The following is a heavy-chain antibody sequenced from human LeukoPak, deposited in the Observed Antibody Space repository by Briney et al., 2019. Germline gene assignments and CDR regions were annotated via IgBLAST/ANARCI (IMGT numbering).Heavy chain of an antibody. CDR1: GDTFTRYG. CDR3: ARNGPWAYEALDM. CDR2: ISNYNGDT. J-gene: IGHJ3*02. V-gene: IGHV1-18*01. D-gene: IGHD7-27*01. Sequence: ATVKVPYKPSGDTFTRYGIRWVRQVPGQGLEWMRWISNYNGDTNYAQKLQGRVTLTTDTSTSTADMELRSLTSDDTAVYYCARNGPWAYEALDMWGQGTMVTVSS.